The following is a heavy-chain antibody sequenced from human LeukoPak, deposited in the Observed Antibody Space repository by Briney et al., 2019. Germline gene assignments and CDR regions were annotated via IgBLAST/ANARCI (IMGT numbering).Heavy chain of an antibody. CDR1: GYSFTTYW. V-gene: IGHV5-51*01. CDR2: IYPGDSDT. Sequence: GESLKISCQASGYSFTTYWIGWVRQMPGKGLEWMGIIYPGDSDTRYSPSFQGQVTISADKSISTAYLQWSSLKASDTAMYYCARPAMGGSGGGPFDYWGQGTLVTVSS. J-gene: IGHJ4*02. D-gene: IGHD3-10*01. CDR3: ARPAMGGSGGGPFDY.